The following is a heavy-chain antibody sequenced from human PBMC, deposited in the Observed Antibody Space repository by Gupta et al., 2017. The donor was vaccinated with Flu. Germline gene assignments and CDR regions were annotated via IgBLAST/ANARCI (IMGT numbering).Heavy chain of an antibody. CDR3: ARSRDYGSGSLWFDP. J-gene: IGHJ5*02. V-gene: IGHV1-69*02. D-gene: IGHD3-10*01. CDR2: IIPILGIA. Sequence: QVQLVQSGAEVKKPGSSVKVSCKASGGTFSSYTLSWVRQAPGQGLEWMGRIIPILGIANYAQKFQGRVTITADKSTSTAYMELSSLRSEDTAVYYCARSRDYGSGSLWFDPWGQGTLVTVSS. CDR1: GGTFSSYT.